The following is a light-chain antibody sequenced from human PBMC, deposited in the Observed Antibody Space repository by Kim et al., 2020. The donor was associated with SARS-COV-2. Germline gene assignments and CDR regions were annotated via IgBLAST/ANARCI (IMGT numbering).Light chain of an antibody. Sequence: SASVGDRVTITCRAIENIGTWLAWYQQKPGRAPGLLIYLASTLESGVPSRFSGTGSGTEFSLSITSLQPDDFATYYCQHYSRFPYTFGQGTKLEI. CDR2: LAS. V-gene: IGKV1-5*03. J-gene: IGKJ2*01. CDR3: QHYSRFPYT. CDR1: ENIGTW.